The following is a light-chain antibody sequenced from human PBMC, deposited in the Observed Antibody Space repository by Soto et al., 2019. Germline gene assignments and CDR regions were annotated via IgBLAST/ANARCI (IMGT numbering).Light chain of an antibody. CDR3: QQSCSTPPYT. J-gene: IGKJ2*01. Sequence: DIQMTQSPSSLSTSVGDRVTITCRASQYINNYLNWYQQKPGKAPKLLIFAAYNLQSGVPSRFSGSGSGTDFTLTISSLQPEDFATYYCQQSCSTPPYTFGQGTKLDMK. CDR1: QYINNY. CDR2: AAY. V-gene: IGKV1-39*01.